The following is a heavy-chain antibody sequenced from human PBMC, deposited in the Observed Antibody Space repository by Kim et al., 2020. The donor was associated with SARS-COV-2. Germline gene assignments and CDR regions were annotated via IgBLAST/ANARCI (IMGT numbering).Heavy chain of an antibody. J-gene: IGHJ4*02. D-gene: IGHD3-22*01. CDR3: ARVISDSSGTGFDY. V-gene: IGHV3-33*01. Sequence: AESVKGRFTISRDNHKNTLYLQMNSLRAEDTAVYYCARVISDSSGTGFDYWGQGTLVTVSS.